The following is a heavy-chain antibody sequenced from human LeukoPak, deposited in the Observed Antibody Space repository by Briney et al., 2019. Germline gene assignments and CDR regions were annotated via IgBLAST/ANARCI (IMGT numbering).Heavy chain of an antibody. J-gene: IGHJ4*02. CDR2: ISAYNGNT. CDR3: ARQVDTTMALPDY. Sequence: ALVKVSCKASGYTFTSYGISWVRQAPGQGLEWMGWISAYNGNTNYAQKLQGRVTMTTDTSTSTAYMELRSLRSDDTAMFYCARQVDTTMALPDYWGQGTLVTVSS. D-gene: IGHD5-18*01. V-gene: IGHV1-18*01. CDR1: GYTFTSYG.